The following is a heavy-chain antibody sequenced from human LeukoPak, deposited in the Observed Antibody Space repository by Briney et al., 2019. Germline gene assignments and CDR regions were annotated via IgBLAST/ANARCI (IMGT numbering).Heavy chain of an antibody. CDR3: AREGYYGSGSPPSLYFDY. V-gene: IGHV3-30*03. Sequence: GGSLRLSCAASGFSFTTYGMHWVRQAPLKGLEWLAAISYDGRNQNYADSVKGRFTISRDNSRSTLYLQMSSLRPEDTAIYYCAREGYYGSGSPPSLYFDYWGQGTLVTVSS. CDR1: GFSFTTYG. D-gene: IGHD3-10*01. J-gene: IGHJ4*02. CDR2: ISYDGRNQ.